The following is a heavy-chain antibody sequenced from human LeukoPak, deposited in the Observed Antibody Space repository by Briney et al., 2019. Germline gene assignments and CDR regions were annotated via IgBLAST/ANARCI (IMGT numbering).Heavy chain of an antibody. CDR3: AREEYYDSSGLPGRAFDI. CDR1: GFSFTMYG. D-gene: IGHD3-22*01. J-gene: IGHJ3*02. V-gene: IGHV3-33*08. Sequence: SGRPLRLSCAASGFSFTMYGMHWVRQAPGKGLEWVAVIWYDGSNKYYADSVKGRFTISRDNSKNTLYLQMNSLRAEDTAVYYCAREEYYDSSGLPGRAFDIWGQGTMVTVSS. CDR2: IWYDGSNK.